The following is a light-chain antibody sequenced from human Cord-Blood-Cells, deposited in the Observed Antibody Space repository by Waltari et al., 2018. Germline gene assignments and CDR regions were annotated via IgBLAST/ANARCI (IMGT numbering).Light chain of an antibody. V-gene: IGKV1-9*01. Sequence: SFLSASVGARVTITCRASQGISSYLAWYQQKPGKAPKLLIYAASTLQSGVPSRFSGSGSGTEFTLTISSLQPEDFATYYCQQLNSYPLTFGPGTKVDIK. J-gene: IGKJ3*01. CDR1: QGISSY. CDR3: QQLNSYPLT. CDR2: AAS.